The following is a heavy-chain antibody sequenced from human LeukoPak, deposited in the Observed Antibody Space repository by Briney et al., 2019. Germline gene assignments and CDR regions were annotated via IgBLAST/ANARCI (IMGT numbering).Heavy chain of an antibody. CDR2: IFYTGST. Sequence: SETLSLTCSVSGGSISGYYWSWIRQPPGKGLEWIGYIFYTGSTNSNLSLKSRVTISVDTSKNQFSLKLSSVTAADTAVYYCARGERLGLDYWGQGTLVTVSS. V-gene: IGHV4-59*01. CDR1: GGSISGYY. D-gene: IGHD3-9*01. J-gene: IGHJ4*02. CDR3: ARGERLGLDY.